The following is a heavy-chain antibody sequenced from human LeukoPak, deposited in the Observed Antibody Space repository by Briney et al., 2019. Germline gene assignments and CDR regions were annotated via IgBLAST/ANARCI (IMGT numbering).Heavy chain of an antibody. J-gene: IGHJ4*02. Sequence: SETLSLTCTVSGGSISTYYWNWIRQPPGKGLEWIGYIYYSGSTNSNPSLTGRVTISVDMSKNQFSLKLSSVTAADTAVYYCARAAVSTRSRFDSWGQGTLVTVSS. CDR3: ARAAVSTRSRFDS. D-gene: IGHD5/OR15-5a*01. V-gene: IGHV4-59*01. CDR2: IYYSGST. CDR1: GGSISTYY.